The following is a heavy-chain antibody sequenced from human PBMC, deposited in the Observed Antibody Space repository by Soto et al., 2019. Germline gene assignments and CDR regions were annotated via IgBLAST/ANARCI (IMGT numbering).Heavy chain of an antibody. Sequence: PGGSLRLSCAASGFTFSSYGMHWVRQAPGKGLEWVAVIWYDGSNKYYADSVKGRSTISRDNSKNTLYLQMNSLRAEDTAVYYCARLGYSGYDVFYFDYWGQGTLVTVS. J-gene: IGHJ4*02. CDR2: IWYDGSNK. V-gene: IGHV3-33*01. CDR1: GFTFSSYG. D-gene: IGHD5-12*01. CDR3: ARLGYSGYDVFYFDY.